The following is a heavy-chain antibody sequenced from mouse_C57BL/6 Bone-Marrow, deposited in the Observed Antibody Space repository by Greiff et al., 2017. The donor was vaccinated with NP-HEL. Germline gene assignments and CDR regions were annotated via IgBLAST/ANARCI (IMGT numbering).Heavy chain of an antibody. Sequence: QVQLQQSGPELVKPGASVKISCKASGYAFSSSWMNWVKQRPGKGLEWIGRIYPGDGDTNYNGKFKGKATLTADKASSTAYMQLSSLTSEDYAVYFCARKGYFDVWGTGTTVTVSS. CDR2: IYPGDGDT. V-gene: IGHV1-82*01. J-gene: IGHJ1*03. CDR3: ARKGYFDV. CDR1: GYAFSSSW.